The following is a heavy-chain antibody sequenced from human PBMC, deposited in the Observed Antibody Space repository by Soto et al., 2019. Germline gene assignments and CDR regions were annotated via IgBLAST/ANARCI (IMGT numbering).Heavy chain of an antibody. D-gene: IGHD3-3*01. CDR1: GFTFSSYS. CDR3: ARRQVLRFLEWPMDV. J-gene: IGHJ6*03. Sequence: GGSLXLSCAASGFTFSSYSMNWVRQAPGKGLEWVSYISSSSSTIYYADSVKGRFTISRDNAKNSLYLRMNSLRAEDTAVHYCARRQVLRFLEWPMDVWGKGTTVTVSS. CDR2: ISSSSSTI. V-gene: IGHV3-48*01.